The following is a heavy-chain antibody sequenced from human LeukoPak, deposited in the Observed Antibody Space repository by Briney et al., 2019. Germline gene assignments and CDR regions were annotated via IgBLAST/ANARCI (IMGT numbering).Heavy chain of an antibody. CDR3: AKDGVGATTPSKFDY. J-gene: IGHJ4*02. D-gene: IGHD1-26*01. CDR1: GFTFSSYA. CDR2: ISYDGSNK. V-gene: IGHV3-30-3*01. Sequence: HPGRSLRLSCAASGFTFSSYAMHWVRQAPGKGLEWVAVISYDGSNKYYADSVKGRFTISRDNSKNTLYLQMYSLRAEDTAVYYCAKDGVGATTPSKFDYWGQGTLVTVSS.